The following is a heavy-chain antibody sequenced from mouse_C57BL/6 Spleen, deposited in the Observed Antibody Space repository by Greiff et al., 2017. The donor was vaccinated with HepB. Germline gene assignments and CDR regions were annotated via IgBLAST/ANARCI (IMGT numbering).Heavy chain of an antibody. CDR3: ARDGATVVIDY. CDR1: GFTFSSYA. J-gene: IGHJ2*01. V-gene: IGHV5-4*01. Sequence: EVQLVESGGGLVKPGGSLKLSCAASGFTFSSYAMSWVRQTPEKRLEWVATISDGGSYTYYPDNVKGRFTISRDNAKNNLYLQMSHLKSEDTAMYYCARDGATVVIDYWGQGTTLTVSS. CDR2: ISDGGSYT. D-gene: IGHD1-1*01.